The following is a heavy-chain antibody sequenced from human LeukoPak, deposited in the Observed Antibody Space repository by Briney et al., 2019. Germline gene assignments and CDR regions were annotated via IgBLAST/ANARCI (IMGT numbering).Heavy chain of an antibody. Sequence: GGSLRLSCAASGFTFSSYAMSWVRQAPGKGLEWVSAISGSCGSTYYADYVKGRFTISRDNSKKTLYLQMNSLRAEDTAVYYCAKSLPNYYDSSGYSGFDYWGQGTLVTVSS. J-gene: IGHJ4*02. V-gene: IGHV3-23*01. CDR2: ISGSCGST. CDR1: GFTFSSYA. CDR3: AKSLPNYYDSSGYSGFDY. D-gene: IGHD3-22*01.